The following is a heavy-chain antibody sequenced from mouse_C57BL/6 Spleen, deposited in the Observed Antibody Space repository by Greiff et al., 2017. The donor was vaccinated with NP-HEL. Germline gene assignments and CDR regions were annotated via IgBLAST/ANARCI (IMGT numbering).Heavy chain of an antibody. CDR2: IDPENGDT. J-gene: IGHJ2*01. D-gene: IGHD4-1*02. CDR3: TTATGTGYFDY. Sequence: EVKLQESGAELVRPGASVKLSCTASGFNIKDDYMHWVKQRPEQGLEWIGWIDPENGDTEYASKFQGKAPLTADTSSNTAYLQLSSLASEDTAVYYCTTATGTGYFDYWGQGTTRTVSS. V-gene: IGHV14-4*01. CDR1: GFNIKDDY.